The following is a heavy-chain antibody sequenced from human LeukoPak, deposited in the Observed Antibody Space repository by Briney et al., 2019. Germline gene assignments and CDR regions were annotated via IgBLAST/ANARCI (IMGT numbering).Heavy chain of an antibody. D-gene: IGHD6-13*01. Sequence: GGSLRLSCAASRFTFSSYVMSWVRQAPGKGLEWVSAISGGGGSTYYADSVKGRFTISRDNSKNTLYLQMNSLRAEDTARYYCAKDLIQQQLVYFDYWGQGTLVTVSS. J-gene: IGHJ4*02. CDR3: AKDLIQQQLVYFDY. CDR2: ISGGGGST. V-gene: IGHV3-23*01. CDR1: RFTFSSYV.